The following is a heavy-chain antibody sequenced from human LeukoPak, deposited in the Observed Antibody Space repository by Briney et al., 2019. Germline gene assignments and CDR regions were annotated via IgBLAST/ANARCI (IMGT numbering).Heavy chain of an antibody. Sequence: GASVKVSCKASGYTFTGYYMHWVRQAPGQGLEWMGWINPNSGGTNYAQKFQGRVTMTRDTSISTAYMELSRLRSDDTAVYYCARGNWNYGYNWYFDLWGRGTLVTVSS. D-gene: IGHD1-7*01. J-gene: IGHJ2*01. CDR1: GYTFTGYY. V-gene: IGHV1-2*02. CDR2: INPNSGGT. CDR3: ARGNWNYGYNWYFDL.